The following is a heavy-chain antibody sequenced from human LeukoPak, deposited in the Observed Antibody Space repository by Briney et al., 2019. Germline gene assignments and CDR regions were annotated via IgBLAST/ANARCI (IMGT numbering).Heavy chain of an antibody. CDR1: GFTFSNYW. CDR2: IKQDGSEK. V-gene: IGHV3-7*01. Sequence: GGSLRLSCAAPGFTFSNYWMTWVRQAPGKGLEWVANIKQDGSEKYYVDSVKGRFTISRDNAKNSLYLQMNSLRAEDTAVYYCARSETTYYYDSSVYFYYYYGMDVWGQGTTVTVSS. CDR3: ARSETTYYYDSSVYFYYYYGMDV. J-gene: IGHJ6*02. D-gene: IGHD3-22*01.